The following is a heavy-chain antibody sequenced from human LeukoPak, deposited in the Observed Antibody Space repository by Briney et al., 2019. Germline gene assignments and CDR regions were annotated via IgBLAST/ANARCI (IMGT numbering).Heavy chain of an antibody. Sequence: ASVKVSCKASGYTFTGYYMHWVRQAPGQGLEWMGWINPNSGGTNYAQKFQGRVTMTRDTSISTAYMELSRLRSDDTAVYYWARVAGIRHGAPSYWGQGTLVTVSS. V-gene: IGHV1-2*02. CDR2: INPNSGGT. J-gene: IGHJ4*02. CDR1: GYTFTGYY. D-gene: IGHD1-26*01. CDR3: ARVAGIRHGAPSY.